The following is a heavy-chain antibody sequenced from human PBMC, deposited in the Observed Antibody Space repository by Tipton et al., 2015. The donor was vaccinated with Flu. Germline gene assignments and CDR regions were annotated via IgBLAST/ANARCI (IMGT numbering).Heavy chain of an antibody. D-gene: IGHD1-26*01. J-gene: IGHJ1*01. V-gene: IGHV4-4*07. CDR2: MYSSGTT. CDR1: GGSISSFY. Sequence: TLSLTCTVSGGSISSFYWSWIRQPAGKGLEWIGRMYSSGTTKYNPSLKSRVTVSVDTTKNQFSLELSSVTAADTAVYYCARYGTYDGSRYFQHWGQGTLVTVSS. CDR3: ARYGTYDGSRYFQH.